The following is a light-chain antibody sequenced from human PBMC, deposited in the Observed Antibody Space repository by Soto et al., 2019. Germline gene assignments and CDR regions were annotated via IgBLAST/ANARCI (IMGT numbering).Light chain of an antibody. CDR3: QQYQTYPWT. CDR2: KVS. CDR1: QSISTW. J-gene: IGKJ1*01. Sequence: DIQMPQSPATLSASVGDRVTITCRACQSISTWLAWYQQRPGKAPKLLIHKVSSLQSGVPSRFSGSATGTEFSLTITSLQPDDFATDFCQQYQTYPWTFGQGTKVDIK. V-gene: IGKV1-5*03.